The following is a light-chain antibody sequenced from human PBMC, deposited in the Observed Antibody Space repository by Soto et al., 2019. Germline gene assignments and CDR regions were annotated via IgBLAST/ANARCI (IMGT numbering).Light chain of an antibody. CDR2: STN. Sequence: QTVVTQEPSFSVSPGGEVTHTCGLSSGSVSTNHYPSWYQQTPGQAPPTLIYSTNTRSSGVPDRFSGSILGNKAALTITGAQADDESDYYCVLYMGSTWVFGGGTKLTVL. CDR1: SGSVSTNHY. CDR3: VLYMGSTWV. V-gene: IGLV8-61*01. J-gene: IGLJ3*02.